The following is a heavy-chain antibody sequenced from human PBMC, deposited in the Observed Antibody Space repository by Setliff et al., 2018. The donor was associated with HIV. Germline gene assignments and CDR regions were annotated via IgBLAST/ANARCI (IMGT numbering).Heavy chain of an antibody. D-gene: IGHD3-3*01. V-gene: IGHV4-34*01. CDR3: ARGSRQLTIFGVVFKTNYYFMDV. J-gene: IGHJ6*03. Sequence: TLSLTCAVYGGSFSGYYWSWIRQPPGKGLEWIGEINHSGSTNYNPSLKSRVTISVDTSKNQFSLNLNSVTAADTAVYYCARGSRQLTIFGVVFKTNYYFMDVWGKGTAVTVSS. CDR2: INHSGST. CDR1: GGSFSGYY.